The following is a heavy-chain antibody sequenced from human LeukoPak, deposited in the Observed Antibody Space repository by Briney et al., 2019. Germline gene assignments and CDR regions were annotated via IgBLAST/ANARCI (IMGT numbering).Heavy chain of an antibody. J-gene: IGHJ4*02. CDR3: ARGDYGDGPNY. Sequence: SETLSLTCTVSGGSISSYYWSWIRQPAGKGLEWIGHIFYSGSTYNNPSLKSRVTISVDTSKNQFSLKLSSVTAADTAVYYCARGDYGDGPNYWGQGTLVTVSS. CDR2: IFYSGST. D-gene: IGHD4-17*01. V-gene: IGHV4-59*06. CDR1: GGSISSYY.